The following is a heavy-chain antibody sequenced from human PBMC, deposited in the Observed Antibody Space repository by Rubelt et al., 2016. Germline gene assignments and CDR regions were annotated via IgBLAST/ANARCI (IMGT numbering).Heavy chain of an antibody. J-gene: IGHJ4*02. D-gene: IGHD3-16*01. V-gene: IGHV4-39*07. CDR3: ARGLYALRMAS. Sequence: QLQLQESGPGLVKPSETLSLTCTVSGASISSSSYYWGWIRQPPGKGLEWIGEISHSGSTSHNPSLKSRVIISADTSKNQFSLKLTSVTAADTAVYYGARGLYALRMASWGQGTLVTVSS. CDR1: GASISSSSYY. CDR2: ISHSGST.